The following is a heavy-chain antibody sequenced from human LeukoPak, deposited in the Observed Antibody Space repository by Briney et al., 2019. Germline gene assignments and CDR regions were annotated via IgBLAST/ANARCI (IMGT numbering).Heavy chain of an antibody. CDR1: GYTFTSYG. J-gene: IGHJ4*02. D-gene: IGHD2-2*01. Sequence: ASVKVSCKASGYTFTSYGISWVRQAPGQGLEWMGWISAYNGNTNYAQKLQGRVTMTEDTSTDTAYMELSSLRSEDTAMYYCARQTGCSTTNCYDSWGQGTLVTVSS. CDR3: ARQTGCSTTNCYDS. CDR2: ISAYNGNT. V-gene: IGHV1-18*01.